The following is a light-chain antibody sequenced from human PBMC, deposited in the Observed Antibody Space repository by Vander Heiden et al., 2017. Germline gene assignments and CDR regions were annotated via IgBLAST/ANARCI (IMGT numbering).Light chain of an antibody. CDR3: QQSYSTPRT. Sequence: DIQMTQSPSSLSASVGDRVIITCRARQSISSYLNWYQQKPGKAPKLLIYAASSLQSGVPSRFSGSGSGTDFTLTISSLQPEDFATYYCQQSYSTPRTFGQGTKVEIK. CDR1: QSISSY. J-gene: IGKJ1*01. CDR2: AAS. V-gene: IGKV1-39*01.